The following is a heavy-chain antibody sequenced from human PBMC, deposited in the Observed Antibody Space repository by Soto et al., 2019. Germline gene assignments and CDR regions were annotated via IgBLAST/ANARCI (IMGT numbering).Heavy chain of an antibody. CDR2: IYYSGST. CDR1: GGSISSYY. Sequence: SETLSLTCTVSGGSISSYYWSWIRQPPGKGLEWIGYIYYSGSTNYNPSLKSRVTISVDTSKNQFSLKLSSVTAADTAVCYCARVHEYSSSSPWFDPWGQGTLVTVSS. V-gene: IGHV4-59*01. D-gene: IGHD6-6*01. CDR3: ARVHEYSSSSPWFDP. J-gene: IGHJ5*02.